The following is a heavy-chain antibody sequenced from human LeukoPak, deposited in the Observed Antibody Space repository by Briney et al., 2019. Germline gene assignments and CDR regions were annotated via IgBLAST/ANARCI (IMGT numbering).Heavy chain of an antibody. J-gene: IGHJ3*02. CDR2: MNPNSGNT. V-gene: IGHV1-8*03. CDR1: GYTFTSYD. CDR3: ARGPPGYYDSSGYYYGISFDI. D-gene: IGHD3-22*01. Sequence: ASVKVSCKASGYTFTSYDINWVRQATGQGLEWMGWMNPNSGNTGYAQKFQGRVTITRNTSISTAYMELSSLRSEDTAVYYCARGPPGYYDSSGYYYGISFDIWGQGTMVTVSS.